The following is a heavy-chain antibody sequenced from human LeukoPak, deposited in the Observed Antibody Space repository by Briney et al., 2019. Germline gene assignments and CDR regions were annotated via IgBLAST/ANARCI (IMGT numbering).Heavy chain of an antibody. V-gene: IGHV4-59*01. CDR3: ARGGGPLAARLPLDY. CDR1: GGSISSYY. D-gene: IGHD3-10*01. Sequence: SETLSLTCTVSGGSISSYYWSWIRQPPGKGLEWIGYIYYSGSTNYNPSLKSRVTISVDTSKNQFSLKLSSVTAADTAVYYCARGGGPLAARLPLDYWGQGTLVTVSS. CDR2: IYYSGST. J-gene: IGHJ4*02.